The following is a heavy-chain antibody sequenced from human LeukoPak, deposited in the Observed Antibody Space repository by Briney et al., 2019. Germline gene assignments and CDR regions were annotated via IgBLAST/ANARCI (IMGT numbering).Heavy chain of an antibody. J-gene: IGHJ5*01. CDR3: TRDPGDISENWFDS. CDR2: ISSDGVRT. Sequence: GGSLRLSCAASGFTFSTYAMHWVRQAPGKGLEYVSSISSDGVRTYYANSVKGRFTMSRDNSKNTLYLQMGSLGAEDMAVYYCTRDPGDISENWFDSWGQRTLVTVSS. V-gene: IGHV3-64*01. CDR1: GFTFSTYA. D-gene: IGHD2-15*01.